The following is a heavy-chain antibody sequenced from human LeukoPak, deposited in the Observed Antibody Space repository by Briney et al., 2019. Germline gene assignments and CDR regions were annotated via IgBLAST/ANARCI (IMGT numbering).Heavy chain of an antibody. D-gene: IGHD6-13*01. J-gene: IGHJ5*02. CDR1: GGSFSGYY. CDR2: INHSGST. CDR3: ARGLRDSSSWYEFSWFDP. Sequence: SETLSLTCAVYGGSFSGYYWSWIRQPPGKGLEWIGEINHSGSTSYNPSLKSRVTISVDTSKNQFSLKLSSVTAADTAVYYCARGLRDSSSWYEFSWFDPWGQGTLVTVSS. V-gene: IGHV4-34*01.